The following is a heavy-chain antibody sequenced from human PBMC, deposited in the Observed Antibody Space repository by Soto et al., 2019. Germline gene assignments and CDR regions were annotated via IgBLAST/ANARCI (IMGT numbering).Heavy chain of an antibody. CDR1: GGSISSSSYY. J-gene: IGHJ3*02. V-gene: IGHV4-39*01. Sequence: PSETLSLTCTVSGGSISSSSYYWGWIRQPPGKGLEWIGSIYYSGSTYYNPSLKSRVTISVDTSKNQFSLKLSSVTAADTAVYYCAVYYDFWSGYNYSRAFDIWGQGTMVTVSS. D-gene: IGHD3-3*01. CDR2: IYYSGST. CDR3: AVYYDFWSGYNYSRAFDI.